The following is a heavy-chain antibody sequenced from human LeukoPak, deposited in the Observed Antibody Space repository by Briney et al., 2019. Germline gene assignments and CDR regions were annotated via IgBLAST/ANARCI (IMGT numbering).Heavy chain of an antibody. V-gene: IGHV1-69*04. D-gene: IGHD4-11*01. CDR1: GGTFSSYT. CDR2: IIPILGIA. CDR3: AREPFTVTTDPDAFDI. J-gene: IGHJ3*02. Sequence: ASVKVSCKASGGTFSSYTISWVRQAPGQGLEWMGRIIPILGIANYAQKFQGRVTITADKSTSTAYMELSSLRSEDTVVYYCAREPFTVTTDPDAFDIWGQGTMVTVSS.